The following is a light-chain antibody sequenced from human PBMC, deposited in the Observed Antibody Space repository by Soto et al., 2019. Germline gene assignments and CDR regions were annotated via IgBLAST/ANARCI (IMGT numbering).Light chain of an antibody. Sequence: DLQMTQAPSSVSASVGDRVTITCRASQDINNRAAWFQQRPGRAPKYLIQAASILQSGFPSRFSATGSGTDFTLTIDSLQPEDFATYYCLQVKNFPRTFGQGTKLEIK. CDR2: AAS. CDR3: LQVKNFPRT. J-gene: IGKJ1*01. CDR1: QDINNR. V-gene: IGKV1-12*01.